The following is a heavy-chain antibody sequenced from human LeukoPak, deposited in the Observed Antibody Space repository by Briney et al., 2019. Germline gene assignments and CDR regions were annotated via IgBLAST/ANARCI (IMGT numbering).Heavy chain of an antibody. CDR3: ARVSYYDFWSGYADY. J-gene: IGHJ4*02. Sequence: ASVKVSCKASGYTFTGYYMHWVRQAPGQGLEWMGWMNPNSGNTGYAQKFQGRVTMTRNTSISTAYMELSSLRSEDTAVYYCARVSYYDFWSGYADYWGQGTLVTVSS. V-gene: IGHV1-8*02. CDR2: MNPNSGNT. CDR1: GYTFTGYY. D-gene: IGHD3-3*01.